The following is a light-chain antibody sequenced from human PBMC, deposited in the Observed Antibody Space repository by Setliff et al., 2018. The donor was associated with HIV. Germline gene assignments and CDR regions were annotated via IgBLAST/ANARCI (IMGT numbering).Light chain of an antibody. Sequence: QSVLTQPASVSGSPGQSITISCTGASSDIGSYNFVSWYQHHPGRTPKLIIYEVSERPSGVSNRFSGSKSGNTASLTISGLQAEDEADYYCCSYVGEDSSYVFGPGTKVTVL. J-gene: IGLJ1*01. CDR1: SSDIGSYNF. CDR2: EVS. CDR3: CSYVGEDSSYV. V-gene: IGLV2-23*02.